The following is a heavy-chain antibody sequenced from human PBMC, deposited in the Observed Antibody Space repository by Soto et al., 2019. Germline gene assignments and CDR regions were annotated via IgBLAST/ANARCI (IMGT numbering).Heavy chain of an antibody. Sequence: ASVKVSCNASGYTFTSYGISWVRQAPGQGLEWMGWISAYNGNTNYAQKLQGRVTMTTDTSTSTAYMELRSLRSDDTAVYYCARGHVLRFLEWLYDGMDVWGQGTTVTVSS. D-gene: IGHD3-3*01. J-gene: IGHJ6*02. V-gene: IGHV1-18*04. CDR1: GYTFTSYG. CDR2: ISAYNGNT. CDR3: ARGHVLRFLEWLYDGMDV.